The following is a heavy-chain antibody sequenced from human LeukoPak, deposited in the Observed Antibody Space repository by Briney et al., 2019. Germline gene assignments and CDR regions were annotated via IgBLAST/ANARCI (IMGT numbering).Heavy chain of an antibody. D-gene: IGHD2-2*03. CDR1: GYTFTGYY. J-gene: IGHJ4*02. CDR2: INPNSGGT. Sequence: ASVNVSCKASGYTFTGYYMHWVRQAPGQGLEWMGWINPNSGGTNYAQKFQGWVTMTRDTSISTAYMELSRLRSDDTGVCYCARGRHGSPIDYWGQGTLVTVFS. V-gene: IGHV1-2*04. CDR3: ARGRHGSPIDY.